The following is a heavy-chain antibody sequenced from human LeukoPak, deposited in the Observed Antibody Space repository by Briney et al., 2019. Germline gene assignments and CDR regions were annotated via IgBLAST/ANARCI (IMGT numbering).Heavy chain of an antibody. CDR2: ISYDGSNK. J-gene: IGHJ4*02. CDR1: GFTFSSYG. Sequence: GRSLRLSCAASGFTFSSYGMHWVRQAPGKGLEWVAVISYDGSNKYYADSVKGRFTISRDNSKNTLYLQMNSLRAEDTAVYYCARPFYYYDSSGYPLSDWGQGTLVTVSS. D-gene: IGHD3-22*01. V-gene: IGHV3-30*03. CDR3: ARPFYYYDSSGYPLSD.